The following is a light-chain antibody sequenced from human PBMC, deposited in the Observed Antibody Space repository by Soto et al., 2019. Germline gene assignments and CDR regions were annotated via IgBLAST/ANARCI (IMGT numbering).Light chain of an antibody. CDR3: QQYNNWSIT. V-gene: IGKV3-15*01. J-gene: IGKJ5*01. Sequence: ENVLTQSPGTLSLSPGQKATLSCRANQSVRGNNLAWYQQMPGQAPRLLIYGASTRATGIPARFSGNGSGTEFTLTISSLQSEDFAVYYCQQYNNWSITFGQGTRLEI. CDR1: QSVRGN. CDR2: GAS.